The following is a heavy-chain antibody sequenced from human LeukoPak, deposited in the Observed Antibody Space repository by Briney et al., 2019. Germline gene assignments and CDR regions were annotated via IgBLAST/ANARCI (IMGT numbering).Heavy chain of an antibody. CDR3: ARANIVVVVAATHFDY. V-gene: IGHV3-30-3*01. Sequence: GGSLRLSCAASGFTFSSYAMHWVRQAPGKGLEWVAVISYDGSNKYYADSVKGRFTISRDNSKNTLYLQMNSPRAEDTAVYCARANIVVVVAATHFDYWGQGTLVTVSS. CDR1: GFTFSSYA. CDR2: ISYDGSNK. J-gene: IGHJ4*02. D-gene: IGHD2-15*01.